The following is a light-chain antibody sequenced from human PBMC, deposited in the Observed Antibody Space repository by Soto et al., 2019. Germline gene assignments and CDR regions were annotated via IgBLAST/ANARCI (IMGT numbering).Light chain of an antibody. CDR2: DVS. Sequence: QSVLTQPASVSGSPGQSITISCTGTSSDVGGYNYVPWYQQHPGKAPKLMIYDVSNRPSGVSNRFSGSKSGNTASLTISGLQAEDEADYYCSSYTSSSLGVFGGGTKLTVL. CDR1: SSDVGGYNY. J-gene: IGLJ2*01. CDR3: SSYTSSSLGV. V-gene: IGLV2-14*01.